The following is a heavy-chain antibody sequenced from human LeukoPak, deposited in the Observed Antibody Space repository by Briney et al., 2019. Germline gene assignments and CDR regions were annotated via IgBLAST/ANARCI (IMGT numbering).Heavy chain of an antibody. V-gene: IGHV4-59*01. D-gene: IGHD3-22*01. CDR3: ARHRYYYDSSGYYYQP. Sequence: RPSETLSLTCTLSGASISSYYWSWIRQPPGKGLEWIGYIYYSGSTNYNPSLKSRVTISVDTSKNQFSLRLSSVTAADTAVYYCARHRYYYDSSGYYYQPWGQGTLVTVSS. CDR1: GASISSYY. J-gene: IGHJ5*02. CDR2: IYYSGST.